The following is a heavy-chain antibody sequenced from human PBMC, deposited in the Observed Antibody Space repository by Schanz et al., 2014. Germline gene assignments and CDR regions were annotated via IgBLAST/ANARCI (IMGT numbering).Heavy chain of an antibody. CDR3: ARDMVENWFDS. Sequence: QVQLQESGPGLVKPSQTLSLTCTVSGGSISSGSYYWSWIRQPAGKGLEWIGRIYSTGSTNYNPSLKSRVTISKAPSKNQFPLKLPSVTAADTAVYYCARDMVENWFDSWGQGTLVTVSS. V-gene: IGHV4-61*02. CDR2: IYSTGST. J-gene: IGHJ5*01. CDR1: GGSISSGSYY. D-gene: IGHD3-10*01.